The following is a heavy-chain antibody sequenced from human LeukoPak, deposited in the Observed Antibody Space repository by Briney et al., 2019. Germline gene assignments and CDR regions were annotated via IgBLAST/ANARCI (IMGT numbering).Heavy chain of an antibody. V-gene: IGHV4-39*07. Sequence: PSETLSLTCTVSGGSISSSSYYWGWIRQPPGKGLEWIGSIYYSGSTYYNPSLKSRVTISLDTSMNQFSLNLSSVTAADSAVYYCVSWEQLDPKHYYYFYYMDVWGKGTTVTVSS. CDR3: VSWEQLDPKHYYYFYYMDV. CDR1: GGSISSSSYY. D-gene: IGHD1/OR15-1a*01. CDR2: IYYSGST. J-gene: IGHJ6*03.